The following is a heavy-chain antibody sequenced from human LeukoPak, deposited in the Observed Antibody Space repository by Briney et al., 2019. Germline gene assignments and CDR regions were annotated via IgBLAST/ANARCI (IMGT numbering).Heavy chain of an antibody. CDR1: ADSVSSNSVA. J-gene: IGHJ5*02. V-gene: IGHV6-1*01. CDR3: ARQSYRRFDP. Sequence: SPTLSLTFAISADSVSSNSVAWNWFRQSPSRGLEWVGRTYYTSKWNNDYAVSVQSRIAVNPDTSKNQFSLHLNSVTPDDTAVYYCARQSYRRFDPWGQGTLVTVSS. CDR2: TYYTSKWNN.